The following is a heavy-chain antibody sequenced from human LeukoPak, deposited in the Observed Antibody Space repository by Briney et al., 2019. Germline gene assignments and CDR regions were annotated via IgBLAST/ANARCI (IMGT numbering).Heavy chain of an antibody. D-gene: IGHD2-8*01. CDR2: ISYDGSNK. CDR3: ARDGVASNGGFDY. V-gene: IGHV3-30-3*01. Sequence: PGGSLRLSCAASGFTFSSYAMHWVRQAPGKGLEWVAVISYDGSNKYYADSVKGRFTISRDNSKNTLYLQMNSLRAEDTAVYYCARDGVASNGGFDYWGQGTLVTVSS. J-gene: IGHJ4*02. CDR1: GFTFSSYA.